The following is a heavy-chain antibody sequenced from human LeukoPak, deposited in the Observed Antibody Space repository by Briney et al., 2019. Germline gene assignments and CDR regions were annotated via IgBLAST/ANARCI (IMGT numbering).Heavy chain of an antibody. V-gene: IGHV3-53*01. Sequence: PGGSLRLSCAASGFTVSSNYMSWVRQAPGKGLEWVSVIYSGGSTYYADSVKGRFTVSRDNSRSTLYLQMNSLRAEDTAIYYCVRDIKARYLDFWGQGTLVIVSS. D-gene: IGHD1-14*01. J-gene: IGHJ4*03. CDR2: IYSGGST. CDR1: GFTVSSNY. CDR3: VRDIKARYLDF.